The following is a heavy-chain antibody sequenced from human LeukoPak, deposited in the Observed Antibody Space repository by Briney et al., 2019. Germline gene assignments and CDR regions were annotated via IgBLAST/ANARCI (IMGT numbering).Heavy chain of an antibody. CDR2: TYYSGST. CDR1: GGSISSYY. Sequence: SETLSLTCTVSGGSISSYYWSWIRQPPGKGLEWIGYTYYSGSTNYNPSLKSRVTISVDTSKNQFSLKLSSVTAADTAVYYCARHFSYYYGSGSYYSWFDPWGQGTLVTVSS. CDR3: ARHFSYYYGSGSYYSWFDP. V-gene: IGHV4-59*08. J-gene: IGHJ5*02. D-gene: IGHD3-10*01.